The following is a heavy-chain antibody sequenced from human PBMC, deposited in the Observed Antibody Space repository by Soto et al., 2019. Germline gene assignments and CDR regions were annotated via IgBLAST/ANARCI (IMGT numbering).Heavy chain of an antibody. J-gene: IGHJ4*02. D-gene: IGHD5-18*01. CDR2: ISWNSGSI. CDR1: GFTFDDYA. V-gene: IGHV3-9*01. CDR3: AKDVRGYSYGPLGY. Sequence: VQLVESGGGLVQPGRSLRLSCAASGFTFDDYAMHWVRQAPGKGLEWVSGISWNSGSIGYADSVKGRFTISRDNAKNSLYLQMNSLRAEDTALYYCAKDVRGYSYGPLGYWGQGTLVTVSS.